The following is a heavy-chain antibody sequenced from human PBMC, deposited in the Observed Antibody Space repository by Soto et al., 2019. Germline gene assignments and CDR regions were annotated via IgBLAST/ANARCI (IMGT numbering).Heavy chain of an antibody. CDR3: ARRDSSCWYPLGS. V-gene: IGHV3-23*01. J-gene: IGHJ5*02. Sequence: PGGFLRLSCAESGFICSSYDMSWVRQAPGKGLEWVSTILVDGRTFYVDSVKGRFTMSRDNSENRLHLQMDSLRAEETGCYFWARRDSSCWYPLGSWGQVT. CDR2: ILVDGRT. CDR1: GFICSSYD. D-gene: IGHD3-22*01.